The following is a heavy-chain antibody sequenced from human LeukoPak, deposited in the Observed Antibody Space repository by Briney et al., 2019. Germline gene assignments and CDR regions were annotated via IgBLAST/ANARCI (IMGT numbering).Heavy chain of an antibody. CDR1: GGSISSSSYY. CDR2: IYTSGST. Sequence: SETLSLTCTVSGGSISSSSYYWGWIRQAPGKGLEWIGRIYTSGSTNYNPSLKSRVTISVDTSKNQFSLKLSSVTAADTAVYYCARDQGYSYGPFDYWGQGTLVTVSS. D-gene: IGHD5-18*01. CDR3: ARDQGYSYGPFDY. J-gene: IGHJ4*02. V-gene: IGHV4-61*02.